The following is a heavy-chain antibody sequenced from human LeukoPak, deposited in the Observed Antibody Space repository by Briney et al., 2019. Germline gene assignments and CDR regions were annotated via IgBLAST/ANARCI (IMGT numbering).Heavy chain of an antibody. Sequence: TLSXTCXVXGGSIXSYYWSWIRQPPGKGLEWIGYIYYSGSTNYNPSLKSRVTISVDTSKNQFSLKLSSVTAADTAVYYCASSSSYYYYGMDVWGQGTTVTVSS. CDR1: GGSIXSYY. CDR2: IYYSGST. V-gene: IGHV4-59*01. D-gene: IGHD6-6*01. CDR3: ASSSSYYYYGMDV. J-gene: IGHJ6*02.